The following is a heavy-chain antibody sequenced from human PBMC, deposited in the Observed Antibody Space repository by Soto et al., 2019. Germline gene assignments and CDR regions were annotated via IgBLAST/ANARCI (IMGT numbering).Heavy chain of an antibody. CDR3: ATGKGLFVYYYASFGAFDI. V-gene: IGHV1-24*01. D-gene: IGHD3-22*01. J-gene: IGHJ3*02. CDR1: GYTLTELS. Sequence: ASVEVSCRVSGYTLTELSMHWLRQAPGKGLEWMGGFDPEDGETIYAQKFQGRVTMTEDTSTDTAYMELSSLRSEDTAVYYCATGKGLFVYYYASFGAFDIWGQGTMVTVSS. CDR2: FDPEDGET.